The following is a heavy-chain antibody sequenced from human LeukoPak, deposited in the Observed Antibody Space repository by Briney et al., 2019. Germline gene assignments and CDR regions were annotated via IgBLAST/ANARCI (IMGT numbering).Heavy chain of an antibody. V-gene: IGHV4-59*01. Sequence: SETLSLTCTVSGGSISSYYWSRIRQPPGKGLEWIGYIYSSGSTSYKSSLKSRVTISVDTSKNQFSLRLSSVTAADTAVYYCARTYGDYYFDYWGQGTLVTVSS. CDR2: IYSSGST. D-gene: IGHD4-17*01. CDR1: GGSISSYY. CDR3: ARTYGDYYFDY. J-gene: IGHJ4*02.